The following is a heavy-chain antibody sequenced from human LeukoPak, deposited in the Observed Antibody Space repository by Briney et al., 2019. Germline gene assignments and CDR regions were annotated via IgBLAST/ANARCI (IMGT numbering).Heavy chain of an antibody. J-gene: IGHJ4*02. V-gene: IGHV3-23*01. CDR3: AKPLPGGIVVVQAALTGFDY. CDR2: ISGSGGST. Sequence: GGSLRLSCAASGFTFSSYAMSWVRQAPGKGLEWVSAISGSGGSTYYADSVKGRFTISRDNSKNTLYLQMNSLRAEDTAVYYCAKPLPGGIVVVQAALTGFDYWGQGTLVTVSS. CDR1: GFTFSSYA. D-gene: IGHD2-2*01.